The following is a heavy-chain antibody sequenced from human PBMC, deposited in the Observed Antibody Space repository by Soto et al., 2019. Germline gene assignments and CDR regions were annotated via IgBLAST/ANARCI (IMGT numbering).Heavy chain of an antibody. CDR2: IIPIFGTA. CDR1: GGTFSTYT. D-gene: IGHD3-22*01. J-gene: IGHJ5*02. CDR3: ARSQDSSGYWISCFDP. V-gene: IGHV1-69*01. Sequence: QVQLVQSGAEVKKPGSSVKVSCKSSGGTFSTYTLAWVRQAPGQGLEWVGGIIPIFGTANYPQKFKGRVTITVDESTSTAYMEVSSLRSEDTAVYYCARSQDSSGYWISCFDPWGQGTLVTVSS.